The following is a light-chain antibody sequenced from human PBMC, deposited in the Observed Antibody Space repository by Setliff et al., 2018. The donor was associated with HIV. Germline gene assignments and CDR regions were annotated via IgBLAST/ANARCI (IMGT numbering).Light chain of an antibody. CDR2: NTN. J-gene: IGLJ1*01. Sequence: QSVLAQPPSVSGTPGQRVTISCSGSSSNIGANSIFWYQQLPGTAPKLLIYNTNQRPSGVPDRFSGSKSGTSASLVISGLRSEDEADYYCAAWDDSLTIFYVFGTGTKVTVL. V-gene: IGLV1-47*02. CDR1: SSNIGANS. CDR3: AAWDDSLTIFYV.